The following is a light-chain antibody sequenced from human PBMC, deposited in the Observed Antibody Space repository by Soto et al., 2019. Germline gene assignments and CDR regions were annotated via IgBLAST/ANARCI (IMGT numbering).Light chain of an antibody. J-gene: IGKJ4*01. CDR3: QQRTIWPLT. CDR2: DAS. CDR1: QSVDKY. V-gene: IGKV3-11*01. Sequence: EIVLTQSPATLSFSPGERTTLSCRASQSVDKYLVWYQQKPGQAPRLLIYDASSRATGIPARFSGSGSGTDFSLNITSLEPEDFAVYYCQQRTIWPLTFGGGTKLEIK.